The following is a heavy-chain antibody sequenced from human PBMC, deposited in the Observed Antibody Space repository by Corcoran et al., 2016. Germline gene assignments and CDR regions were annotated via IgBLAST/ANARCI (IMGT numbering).Heavy chain of an antibody. Sequence: QVQLQESGPGPVKPSQSLSLICTVSGGSISSCGYYWVWIRQHPGMGLQWIGYIYYSGSTYYNPSLKSRVTISVDTSKNQFSLKLSSVTAADTAVQYCARDPRVSGYSYGLYYGMDVWGQGTTVTVSS. D-gene: IGHD5-18*01. CDR1: GGSISSCGYY. J-gene: IGHJ6*02. CDR2: IYYSGST. V-gene: IGHV4-31*03. CDR3: ARDPRVSGYSYGLYYGMDV.